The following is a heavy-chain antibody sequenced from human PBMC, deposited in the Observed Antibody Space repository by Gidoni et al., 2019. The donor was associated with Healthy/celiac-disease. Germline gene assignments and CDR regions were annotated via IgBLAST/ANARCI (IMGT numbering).Heavy chain of an antibody. J-gene: IGHJ4*02. D-gene: IGHD3-22*01. Sequence: EVQLVESGGGLVQPGGSLSLSFAASGFTFSSYSMNWVRQAPGKGLEWVSYISSSSSTIYYADSVKGRFTISRDNAKNSLYLYYCARFPNKYYYDSSGYYFDYWGQGTLVTVSS. CDR1: GFTFSSYS. CDR3: GYYFDY. V-gene: IGHV3-48*01. CDR2: ISSSSSTI.